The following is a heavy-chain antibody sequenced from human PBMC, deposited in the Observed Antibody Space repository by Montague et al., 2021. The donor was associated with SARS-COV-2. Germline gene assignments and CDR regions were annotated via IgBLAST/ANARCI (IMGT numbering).Heavy chain of an antibody. Sequence: TLSLTCTVSGGSISSGGYYWSWIRQHPGKGLEWIGYICYSGSTYYNPSLKSRVTISVDTSKNQFSLKLSSVTAADTAVYYCARLTAGYGSGGSCYWGTGFDYWGQGTLVTVSS. J-gene: IGHJ4*02. CDR2: ICYSGST. CDR1: GGSISSGGYY. CDR3: ARLTAGYGSGGSCYWGTGFDY. D-gene: IGHD2-15*01. V-gene: IGHV4-31*03.